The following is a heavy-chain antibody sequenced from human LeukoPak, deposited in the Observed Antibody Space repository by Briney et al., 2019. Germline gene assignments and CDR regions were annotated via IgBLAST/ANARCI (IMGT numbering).Heavy chain of an antibody. CDR2: INHSGST. CDR3: ARSAYSSSWYSFDY. Sequence: SETLSLTCAVYGGSFSGYYWSWIRQPPGKRLEWIGEINHSGSTNYNPSLKSRVTISVDTSKNQFSLKLSSVTAADTAVYYCARSAYSSSWYSFDYWGQGTLVTVSS. D-gene: IGHD6-13*01. J-gene: IGHJ4*02. V-gene: IGHV4-34*01. CDR1: GGSFSGYY.